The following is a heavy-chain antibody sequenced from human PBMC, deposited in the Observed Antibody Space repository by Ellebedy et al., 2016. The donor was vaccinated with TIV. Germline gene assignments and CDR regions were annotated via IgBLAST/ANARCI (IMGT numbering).Heavy chain of an antibody. CDR3: AKGSSSGFNYDRVGFQY. D-gene: IGHD3-22*01. J-gene: IGHJ4*02. CDR2: ISGAGDNT. V-gene: IGHV3-23*01. Sequence: GGSLRLSCAASGFTFSSFAMHWVRQAPGKGLEWLSVISGAGDNTYNADSVKGRFTITRDNSTNTLFLQMNRLRAEDTAVYYCAKGSSSGFNYDRVGFQYWGQGTLVTVSS. CDR1: GFTFSSFA.